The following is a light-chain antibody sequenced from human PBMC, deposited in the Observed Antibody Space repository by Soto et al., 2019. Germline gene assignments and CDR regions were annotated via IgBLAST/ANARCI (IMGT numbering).Light chain of an antibody. Sequence: QSALTQPASVSGSPGQSITISCTGTNSDVGAYNYVSWYQQHPGKAPKLLIYDVNNRPSGVSNRFSGSKSGNTASLTISGLLAEDEADYYCCSHTSSLTEVFGGGTKLTVL. CDR3: CSHTSSLTEV. V-gene: IGLV2-14*03. CDR2: DVN. J-gene: IGLJ2*01. CDR1: NSDVGAYNY.